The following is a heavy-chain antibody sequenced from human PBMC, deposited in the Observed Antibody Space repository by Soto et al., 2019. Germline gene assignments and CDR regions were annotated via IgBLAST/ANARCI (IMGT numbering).Heavy chain of an antibody. CDR2: INRDDSSA. D-gene: IGHD3-22*01. CDR1: GFTFRSYW. Sequence: PGGSLRLSCAASGFTFRSYWMHWVRQAPGKRLVWVSRINRDDSSASYADSVKGRFTISRDNATNTLYLQMNSLRAEDTAVYYCARSRYYYGSSGYYFDYWGQGTLVTVSS. V-gene: IGHV3-74*01. J-gene: IGHJ4*02. CDR3: ARSRYYYGSSGYYFDY.